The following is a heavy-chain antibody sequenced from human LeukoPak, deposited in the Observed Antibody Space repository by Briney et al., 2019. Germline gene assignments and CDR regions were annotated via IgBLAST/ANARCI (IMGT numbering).Heavy chain of an antibody. CDR2: ISGSGFST. J-gene: IGHJ4*02. Sequence: PGGSLRLSCAASGFIFSSYAMSWVRQAPGKGLEWVSAISGSGFSTYYADSVKGRFIISKDNSENTLYLQMNSLRVEDTAVYYCAMVSGPFDYWGQGTLVTVSS. CDR3: AMVSGPFDY. CDR1: GFIFSSYA. V-gene: IGHV3-23*01. D-gene: IGHD2-21*02.